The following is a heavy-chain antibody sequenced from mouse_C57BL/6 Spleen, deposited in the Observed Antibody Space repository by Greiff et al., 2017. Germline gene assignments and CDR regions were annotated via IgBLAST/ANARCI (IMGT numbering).Heavy chain of an antibody. V-gene: IGHV1-82*01. CDR1: GYAFSSSW. J-gene: IGHJ4*01. Sequence: VKLMESGPELVKPGASVKISCKASGYAFSSSWMNWVKQRPGKGLEWIGRIYPGDGDTNYNGNFKGKATLTADKSSSTAYMQLSSLTSEDSAVYFCAREDYYAMDYWGQGTSVTVSS. CDR3: AREDYYAMDY. CDR2: IYPGDGDT.